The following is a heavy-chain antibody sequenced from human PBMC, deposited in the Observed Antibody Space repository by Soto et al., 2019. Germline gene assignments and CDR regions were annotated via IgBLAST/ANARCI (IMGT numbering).Heavy chain of an antibody. CDR2: INAGNGNT. CDR3: AGGYGEEDFDY. Sequence: QVQLVQSGAEVKKPGASVKVSCKASGYTFTSYAMHWVRQAPGQRLEWMGWINAGNGNTKYSQKFQGRVAITRDTSASTAYMELSSLRSEDTAVYYCAGGYGEEDFDYWGQGTLVTVSS. CDR1: GYTFTSYA. D-gene: IGHD3-16*01. V-gene: IGHV1-3*01. J-gene: IGHJ4*02.